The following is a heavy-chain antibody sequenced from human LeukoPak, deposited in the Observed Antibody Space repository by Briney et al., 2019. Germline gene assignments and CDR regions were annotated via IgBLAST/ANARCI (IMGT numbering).Heavy chain of an antibody. CDR1: GYSISSGYY. Sequence: PSETLSLTRTVSGYSISSGYYWGWIRQPPGKGLEWIGYIYYSGSTNYNPSLKSRVTISVDTSKNQFSLKLSSVTAADTAVYYCASYGGYSSSYFDYWGQGTLVTVSS. CDR3: ASYGGYSSSYFDY. CDR2: IYYSGST. V-gene: IGHV4-59*01. D-gene: IGHD6-6*01. J-gene: IGHJ4*02.